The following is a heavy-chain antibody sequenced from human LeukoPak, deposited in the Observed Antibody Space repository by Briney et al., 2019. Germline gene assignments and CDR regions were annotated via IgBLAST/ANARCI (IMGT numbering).Heavy chain of an antibody. CDR2: INPSGGST. D-gene: IGHD6-19*01. J-gene: IGHJ5*02. CDR3: ARGCDSSGWEGWFDP. CDR1: GYTFTSYY. Sequence: GASVKVSCKASGYTFTSYYMHWVRQAPGQGLEWTGIINPSGGSTSYAQKFQGRVTMTRDASTSTVYMELSSLRSEDTAVYYCARGCDSSGWEGWFDPWGQGTLVTVSS. V-gene: IGHV1-46*01.